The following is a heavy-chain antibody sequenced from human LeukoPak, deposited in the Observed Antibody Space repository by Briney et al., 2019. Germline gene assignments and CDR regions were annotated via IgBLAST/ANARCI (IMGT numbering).Heavy chain of an antibody. CDR3: ARENWSLDN. V-gene: IGHV3-74*01. D-gene: IGHD1-1*01. CDR2: MNTDGRNI. CDR1: GFTFRTYW. J-gene: IGHJ4*02. Sequence: GGSLRLSCAASGFTFRTYWMHWVRQVPGKGLVWVSRMNTDGRNIGYADSVKGRFPISRGNAKNTLYLQMNSLRAEDTAVYYCARENWSLDNWGQGTLVTVSS.